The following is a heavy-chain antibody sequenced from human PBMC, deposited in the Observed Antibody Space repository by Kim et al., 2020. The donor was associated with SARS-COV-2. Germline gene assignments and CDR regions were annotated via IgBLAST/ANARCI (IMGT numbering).Heavy chain of an antibody. D-gene: IGHD6-13*01. J-gene: IGHJ4*02. V-gene: IGHV3-64D*06. Sequence: DSVKCRCSVSRDNFKNTLYLQMSSVSPEDTAVYYCGKAGYTSSWSSYLDYWGQGTLVTVSS. CDR3: GKAGYTSSWSSYLDY.